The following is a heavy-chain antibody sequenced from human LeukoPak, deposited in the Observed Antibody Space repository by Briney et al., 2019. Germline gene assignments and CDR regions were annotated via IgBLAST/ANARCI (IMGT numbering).Heavy chain of an antibody. Sequence: PLETLSLTCAVYGGSFSGYYWSWIRQPPGKGLEWIGEINHSGSTNYNPSLKSRVTISVDTSKNQFSLKLSSVTSADTAVYYCASLGIAAAGVYWGQGTLVTVSS. D-gene: IGHD6-13*01. CDR1: GGSFSGYY. J-gene: IGHJ4*02. CDR3: ASLGIAAAGVY. CDR2: INHSGST. V-gene: IGHV4-34*01.